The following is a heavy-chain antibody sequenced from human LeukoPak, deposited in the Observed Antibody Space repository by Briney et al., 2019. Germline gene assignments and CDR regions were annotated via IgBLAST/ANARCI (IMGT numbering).Heavy chain of an antibody. J-gene: IGHJ3*02. CDR1: GGSISSGDYY. CDR2: MYYSGST. D-gene: IGHD3-16*02. CDR3: ASYMITFGGVIADAFDI. Sequence: SQTLSLTCTVSGGSISSGDYYWSWIRQPPGKGLEWIGYMYYSGSTYYNPSLKSRVTISVDTSKNQFSLKLSSVTAADTAVYYCASYMITFGGVIADAFDIWGQGTMVTVSS. V-gene: IGHV4-30-4*08.